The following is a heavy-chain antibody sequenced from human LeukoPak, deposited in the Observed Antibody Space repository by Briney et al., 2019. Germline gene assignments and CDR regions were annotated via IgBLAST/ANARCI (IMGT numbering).Heavy chain of an antibody. V-gene: IGHV3-11*06. CDR2: ISSSSSYI. Sequence: GGSLRLSCAASGFTFSDYYMSWIRQAPGKGLEWVSSISSSSSYIYYADSVKGRFTISRDNAKNSLYLQMNSLRAEDTAVYYCARDSADFVQNFDYWGQGTLVTVSS. J-gene: IGHJ4*02. CDR1: GFTFSDYY. CDR3: ARDSADFVQNFDY. D-gene: IGHD3-3*01.